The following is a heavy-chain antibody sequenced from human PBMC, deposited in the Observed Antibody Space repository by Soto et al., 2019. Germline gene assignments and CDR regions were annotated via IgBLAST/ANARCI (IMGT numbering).Heavy chain of an antibody. J-gene: IGHJ4*02. CDR2: MNPNSGNT. D-gene: IGHD2-15*01. CDR1: GYTFTSYD. Sequence: QVQLVQSGAEVKKPGASVKVSCKASGYTFTSYDINWVRQATGQGLEWMGWMNPNSGNTGYAQKFQGRVTMTRNTSISTAYMELSSLRSEDTAVYYCARNLRLGYCSGGSCPPGCWGQGTLVTVSS. V-gene: IGHV1-8*01. CDR3: ARNLRLGYCSGGSCPPGC.